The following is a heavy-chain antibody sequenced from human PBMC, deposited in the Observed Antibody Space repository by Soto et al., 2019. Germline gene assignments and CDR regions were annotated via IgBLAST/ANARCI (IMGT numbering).Heavy chain of an antibody. D-gene: IGHD6-13*01. CDR3: ARVQYSSSWYVYFDY. CDR1: GGSISSYY. V-gene: IGHV4-59*01. Sequence: LSLTCTVSGGSISSYYWSWIRQPPGKGLEWIGYIYYSGSTNYNPSLKSRVTISVDTSKNQFSLKLSSVTAADTAVYYCARVQYSSSWYVYFDYWGQGTLVTVSS. CDR2: IYYSGST. J-gene: IGHJ4*02.